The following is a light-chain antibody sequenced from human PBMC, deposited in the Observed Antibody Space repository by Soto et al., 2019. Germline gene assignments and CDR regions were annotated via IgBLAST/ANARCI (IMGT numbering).Light chain of an antibody. CDR3: LLSSSGTQRV. Sequence: QAVVTQESSVTVSPGGTVTLTCGSSTGAVTSGHYPYWFQQKPGQAPRTLIYDTSNKHSWTPARFSGSLPGGKAALTLSGAQPEDEADYYCLLSSSGTQRVFGAGTKGPVL. CDR1: TGAVTSGHY. V-gene: IGLV7-46*01. J-gene: IGLJ1*01. CDR2: DTS.